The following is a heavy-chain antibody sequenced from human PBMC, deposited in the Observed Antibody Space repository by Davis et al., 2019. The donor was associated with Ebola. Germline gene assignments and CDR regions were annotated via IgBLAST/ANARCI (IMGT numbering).Heavy chain of an antibody. CDR3: ARVPYYGMDV. CDR2: IYYSGST. Sequence: MPSETLSLTCTVSGGSISSSSYYWGWIRQPPGKGLEWIGSIYYSGSTNYNPSLKSRVTISVDTSKNQFSLKLSSVTAADTAVYYCARVPYYGMDVWGQGTTVTVSS. CDR1: GGSISSSSYY. V-gene: IGHV4-39*07. J-gene: IGHJ6*02.